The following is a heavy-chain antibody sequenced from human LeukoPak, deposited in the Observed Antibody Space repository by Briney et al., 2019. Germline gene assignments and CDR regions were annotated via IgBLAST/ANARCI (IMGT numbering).Heavy chain of an antibody. D-gene: IGHD4-17*01. Sequence: GPLRLSCAASGFTFSSYSMNWVRQAPGKRLEWVSSISSSSSYIYYADSVKGRFTISRDNAKNSLYLQMNSLRAEDTAVYYCARDLLGTVTTFHAFDIWGQGTMVTVSS. V-gene: IGHV3-21*01. CDR3: ARDLLGTVTTFHAFDI. CDR2: ISSSSSYI. CDR1: GFTFSSYS. J-gene: IGHJ3*02.